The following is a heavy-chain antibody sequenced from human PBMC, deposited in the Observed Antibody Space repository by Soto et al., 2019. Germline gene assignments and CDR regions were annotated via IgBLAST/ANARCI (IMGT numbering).Heavy chain of an antibody. Sequence: EVQLVESGGGLVQPGGSLRLSCVVSEFTFSTYWMSWVRQAPGKGLEWVANIEQGGGEINYLESVRGRFTISRDNAKKSLYLEMNSLRAEDTAVYYCAGGSGWESESWGQGTLVTVSS. CDR3: AGGSGWESES. D-gene: IGHD6-19*01. CDR2: IEQGGGEI. V-gene: IGHV3-7*05. CDR1: EFTFSTYW. J-gene: IGHJ4*02.